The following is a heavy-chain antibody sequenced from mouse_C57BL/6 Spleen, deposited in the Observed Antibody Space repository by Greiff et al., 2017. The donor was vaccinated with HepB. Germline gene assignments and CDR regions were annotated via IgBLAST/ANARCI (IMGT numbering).Heavy chain of an antibody. CDR3: ASYYGSSFSHYYAMDY. D-gene: IGHD1-1*01. CDR2: IHPNSGST. Sequence: QVQLQQPGAELVKPGASVKLSCKASGYTFTSYWMHWVKQRPGQGLEWIGMIHPNSGSTNYNEKFKSKATLTVNKSSSTAYMQLSSLTSEDSAVYYCASYYGSSFSHYYAMDYWGQGTSVTVSS. V-gene: IGHV1-64*01. J-gene: IGHJ4*01. CDR1: GYTFTSYW.